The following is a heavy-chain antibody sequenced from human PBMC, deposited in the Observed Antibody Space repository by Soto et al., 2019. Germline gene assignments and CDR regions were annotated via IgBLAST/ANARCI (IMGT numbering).Heavy chain of an antibody. CDR2: IYYSGST. Sequence: QVQLQESGPGLVKPSETLSLTCTVSGGSVSSGSYYWSWIRQPPGKGLEWIGYIYYSGSTNYNPSLKSRVTISVDTSKNQFSLKLSSVPAADTAVYYCARDNGDGYIAAFDIWGQGTMVTVSS. CDR3: ARDNGDGYIAAFDI. J-gene: IGHJ3*02. CDR1: GGSVSSGSYY. D-gene: IGHD5-12*01. V-gene: IGHV4-61*01.